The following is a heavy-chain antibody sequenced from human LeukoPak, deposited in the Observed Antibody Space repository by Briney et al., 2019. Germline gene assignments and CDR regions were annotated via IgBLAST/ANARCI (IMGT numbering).Heavy chain of an antibody. CDR1: RLTFNTYS. J-gene: IGHJ4*02. V-gene: IGHV3-21*01. Sequence: GGSLRLSRAASRLTFNTYSMTWVRQAPGKGLEGVSSITSSSSYINYADSVKGRFTISRDNAKNSLYLQMNSLRAEDTAVYYCARGLTGGAYFDYWGQGTLVTVSS. CDR3: ARGLTGGAYFDY. CDR2: ITSSSSYI. D-gene: IGHD7-27*01.